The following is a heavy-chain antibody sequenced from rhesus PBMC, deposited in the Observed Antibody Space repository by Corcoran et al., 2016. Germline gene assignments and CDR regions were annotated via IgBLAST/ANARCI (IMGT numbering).Heavy chain of an antibody. CDR3: ARDRDTALDY. J-gene: IGHJ4*01. V-gene: IGHV4-127*01. CDR2: IYGGSGST. D-gene: IGHD5-12*01. CDR1: GYSISSGYG. Sequence: QVQLQESGPGLVKPSETLSLTCAVSGYSISSGYGWGWIPQPPGKGLEWIGQIYGGSGSTYYNHSLKIRVTVSKDTSKNQFSLKLSSVTAADTAVYYCARDRDTALDYWGQGVLVTVSS.